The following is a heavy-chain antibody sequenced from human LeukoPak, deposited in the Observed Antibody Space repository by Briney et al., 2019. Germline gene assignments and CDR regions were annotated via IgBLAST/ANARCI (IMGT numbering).Heavy chain of an antibody. CDR3: ARSPHSSSWYFPFDY. V-gene: IGHV3-64*01. Sequence: GGSLRLSCAASGFTFSDYAIHWVRQPPGKGLEFVSSISSNGGSTYYGNSVKGRFTISRDNSKNTVYLQMGSLRAEDMAVYYCARSPHSSSWYFPFDYWGQGTLVTVSS. CDR2: ISSNGGST. CDR1: GFTFSDYA. J-gene: IGHJ4*02. D-gene: IGHD6-13*01.